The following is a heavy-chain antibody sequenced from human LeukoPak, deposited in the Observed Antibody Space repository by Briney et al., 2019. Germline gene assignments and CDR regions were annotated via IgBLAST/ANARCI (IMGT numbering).Heavy chain of an antibody. J-gene: IGHJ4*02. D-gene: IGHD3-3*01. Sequence: SETLSLTCTVSGGSIGSSSYYWGWIRQPPGKGLEWIGSIYYSGSTYYNPSLKSRVTISVDTSKNQFSLKLSSVTAADTAVYYCARITIFGVVIHDWSQGTLVTVSS. CDR3: ARITIFGVVIHD. CDR2: IYYSGST. CDR1: GGSIGSSSYY. V-gene: IGHV4-39*01.